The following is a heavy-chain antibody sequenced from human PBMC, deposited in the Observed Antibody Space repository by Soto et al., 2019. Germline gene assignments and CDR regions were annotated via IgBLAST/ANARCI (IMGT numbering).Heavy chain of an antibody. CDR3: ARGDPTDDLGYYYYYGMDV. V-gene: IGHV1-2*04. Sequence: ASVKVSCKASGYTFTGYYMHWVRQAPGQGLEWMGWINPNSGGTNYAQKFQGWVTMTRDTSISTAYMELSRLRSDDTAVYYCARGDPTDDLGYYYYYGMDVWGQGTTVTVSS. D-gene: IGHD3-16*01. J-gene: IGHJ6*02. CDR1: GYTFTGYY. CDR2: INPNSGGT.